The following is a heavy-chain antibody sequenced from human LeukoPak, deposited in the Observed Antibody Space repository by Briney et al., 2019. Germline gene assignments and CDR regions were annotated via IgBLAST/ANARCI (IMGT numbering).Heavy chain of an antibody. CDR3: VPHPAGNFPGFDY. CDR1: GFTFSSYA. Sequence: PGGSLRLSCAASGFTFSSYAMHWVRQAPGKGLEWVAVISYDGSNKYYADSVKGRFTISRDDSKNTVSLQMNSLRDEDTAVYYCVPHPAGNFPGFDYWGQGTRVTVSS. V-gene: IGHV3-30-3*01. J-gene: IGHJ4*02. CDR2: ISYDGSNK. D-gene: IGHD2-2*01.